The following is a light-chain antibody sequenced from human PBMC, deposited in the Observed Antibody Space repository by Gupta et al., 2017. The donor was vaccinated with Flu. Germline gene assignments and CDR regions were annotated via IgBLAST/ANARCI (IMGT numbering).Light chain of an antibody. Sequence: YVLTQPPSVSVAPGQTARITCEGNNIGMKSVHWFQQRPGQAPVLVVYADSGRPSGIPERFAGSNTENPDNRTISRVEAGDEADDDGQVWDFSSKQGVFGGGTKLTVL. CDR1: NIGMKS. J-gene: IGLJ2*01. V-gene: IGLV3-21*02. CDR3: QVWDFSSKQGV. CDR2: ADS.